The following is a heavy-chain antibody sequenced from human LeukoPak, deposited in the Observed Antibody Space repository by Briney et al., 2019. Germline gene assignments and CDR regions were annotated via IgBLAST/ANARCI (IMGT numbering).Heavy chain of an antibody. CDR2: ISAYNGNT. CDR3: ARVNYDFWSGYSNNWLDP. Sequence: ASVKVSCKASGYTFTSYGISWVRQAPGQGLEWMGWISAYNGNTNYAQKLQGRVTMTTDTSTSTAYMELRSLRSDDTAVYYCARVNYDFWSGYSNNWLDPWGQGTLVTVSS. V-gene: IGHV1-18*01. CDR1: GYTFTSYG. J-gene: IGHJ5*02. D-gene: IGHD3-3*01.